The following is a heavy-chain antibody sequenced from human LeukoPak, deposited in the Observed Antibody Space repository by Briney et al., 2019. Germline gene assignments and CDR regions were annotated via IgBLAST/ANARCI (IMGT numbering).Heavy chain of an antibody. CDR2: IIPIFVTV. Sequence: SVKVSCKASGGTFSSYAISWVRQAPGQGLEWMGRIIPIFVTVNYAQKFQGRVTITMDKSRSTAYMELSSLRSEDTAVYYCARDGRDSSGFYWRGGPNWFDPWGQGTLVTVSS. CDR1: GGTFSSYA. J-gene: IGHJ5*02. D-gene: IGHD3-22*01. V-gene: IGHV1-69*05. CDR3: ARDGRDSSGFYWRGGPNWFDP.